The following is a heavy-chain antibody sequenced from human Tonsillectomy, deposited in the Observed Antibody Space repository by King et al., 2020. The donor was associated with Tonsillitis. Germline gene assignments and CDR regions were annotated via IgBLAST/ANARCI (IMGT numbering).Heavy chain of an antibody. V-gene: IGHV4-34*01. Sequence: VQLQQWGAGLLKPSETLSLTCAVYGGSFSGYYWSWIRQPPGKGLEWIGEINHSGSANSNPSPKSRVTISVDTSTNQFSMKLSSVSAAATAGYYCARGPRLSVPADWGQGTLVTVSS. CDR2: INHSGSA. D-gene: IGHD1-14*01. CDR1: GGSFSGYY. CDR3: ARGPRLSVPAD. J-gene: IGHJ4*02.